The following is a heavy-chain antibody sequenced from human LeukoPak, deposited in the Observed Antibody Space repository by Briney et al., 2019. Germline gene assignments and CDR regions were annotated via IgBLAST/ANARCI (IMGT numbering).Heavy chain of an antibody. CDR1: GGTFSNYA. CDR3: ARAEYHYDYVWGSRRINYFDY. J-gene: IGHJ4*02. CDR2: IIPIFGTA. D-gene: IGHD3-16*01. Sequence: ASVKVSCKASGGTFSNYAISWVRQAPGQGLEWMGGIIPIFGTANYAQKFQGRVTITADESTSTAYMELSSLRSEDTAVYYCARAEYHYDYVWGSRRINYFDYWGQGTLVTVSS. V-gene: IGHV1-69*13.